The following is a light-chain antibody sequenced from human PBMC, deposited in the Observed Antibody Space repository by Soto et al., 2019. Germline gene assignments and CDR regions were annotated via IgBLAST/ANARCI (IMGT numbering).Light chain of an antibody. Sequence: QSVLTQPASVSGSPGQSITISCTGTSSDVGGHNYVSWYQQHPDKAPKLMIYDVGTRPSGVSHRFSGSKSGNTASLTISGLQAEDEADYYCSSYTGSSTVVFGGGTKVTVL. V-gene: IGLV2-14*01. J-gene: IGLJ2*01. CDR1: SSDVGGHNY. CDR2: DVG. CDR3: SSYTGSSTVV.